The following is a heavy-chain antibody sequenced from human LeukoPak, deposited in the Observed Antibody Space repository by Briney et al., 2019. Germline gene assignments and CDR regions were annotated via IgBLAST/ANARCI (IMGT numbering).Heavy chain of an antibody. J-gene: IGHJ6*02. CDR3: ARDHYYDSSGYYRSPKYYYYGMDV. D-gene: IGHD3-22*01. Sequence: SLRLSCAASGFTFDDYAMHWVRPAPGKGLEWVSGISWNSGSIGYADSVKGRFTISRDNAKNSLYLQMNSLRAEDTALYYCARDHYYDSSGYYRSPKYYYYGMDVWGQGTTVTVSS. CDR1: GFTFDDYA. CDR2: ISWNSGSI. V-gene: IGHV3-9*01.